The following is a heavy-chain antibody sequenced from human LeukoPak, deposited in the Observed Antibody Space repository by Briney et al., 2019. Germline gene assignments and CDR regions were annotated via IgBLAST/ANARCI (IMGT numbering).Heavy chain of an antibody. V-gene: IGHV1-2*06. CDR3: ARDYCSSTSCLFDY. J-gene: IGHJ4*02. CDR1: GYTFTGYH. D-gene: IGHD2-2*01. Sequence: ASVKVSCKASGYTFTGYHMHWVRQAPGQGLEWVGRINPNSGDTNYAQKFQGRVAMTRDTSIATAFMDLTRLRSDDTAVYYCARDYCSSTSCLFDYWGQGTPVTVSS. CDR2: INPNSGDT.